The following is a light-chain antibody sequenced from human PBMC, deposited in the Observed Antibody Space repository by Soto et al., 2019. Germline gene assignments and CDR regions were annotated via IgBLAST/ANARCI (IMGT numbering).Light chain of an antibody. CDR3: SSYTSSSTLV. CDR2: EVT. J-gene: IGLJ3*02. CDR1: SSDVGAYNY. V-gene: IGLV2-14*01. Sequence: QSVLTQPASVSGSPGQSITISCTGTSSDVGAYNYVSWYRQHPGKAPKLMIYEVTNRPSGVSNRFSGSKSGSTASLTISGLQAEDEADYYCSSYTSSSTLVFGGGTKVTVL.